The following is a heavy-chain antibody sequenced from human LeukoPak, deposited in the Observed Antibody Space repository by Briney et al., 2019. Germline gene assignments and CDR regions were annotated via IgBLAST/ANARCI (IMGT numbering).Heavy chain of an antibody. Sequence: GRSLRLSCVASGFTFSSYAMHWVRQALGKGLEWVAVISYDGSNKYYADSVKGRFTISRDNSKNTLYLQMNSLKAEDTAVYYFAREGYDGSGSYGDAFDIWGQGTMVTVSP. V-gene: IGHV3-30*04. CDR1: GFTFSSYA. J-gene: IGHJ3*02. CDR3: AREGYDGSGSYGDAFDI. CDR2: ISYDGSNK. D-gene: IGHD3-10*01.